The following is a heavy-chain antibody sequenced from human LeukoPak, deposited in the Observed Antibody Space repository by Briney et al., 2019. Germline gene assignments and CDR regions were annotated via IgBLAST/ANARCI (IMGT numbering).Heavy chain of an antibody. CDR1: GGSFSGYY. V-gene: IGHV4-34*01. CDR3: ATRPTPPYYYYYMDV. D-gene: IGHD4-23*01. J-gene: IGHJ6*03. Sequence: SETLSLTCAVYGGSFSGYYWSWIRQPPGKGLEWIGEINHSGSTNYNPSLKSRVTISVDTSKNQFSLKLNSVTAADTAVYYCATRPTPPYYYYYMDVWGKGTTVTVSS. CDR2: INHSGST.